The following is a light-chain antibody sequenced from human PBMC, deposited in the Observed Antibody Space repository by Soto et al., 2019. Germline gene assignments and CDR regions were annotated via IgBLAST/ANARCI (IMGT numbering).Light chain of an antibody. J-gene: IGKJ1*01. CDR2: DAS. CDR1: QSVLSNY. CDR3: HQYGGSPGT. V-gene: IGKV3-20*01. Sequence: EIVLTQSPGTLSLSPGERATLSCRASQSVLSNYLAWYQQRPGQAPRLLIYDASSRATGVPDRFSGSGSGTDFTLTISRLEPEDFAVYYCHQYGGSPGTLGQGTKVDI.